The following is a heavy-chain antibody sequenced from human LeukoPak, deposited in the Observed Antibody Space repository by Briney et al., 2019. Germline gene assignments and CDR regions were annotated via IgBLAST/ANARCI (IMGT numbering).Heavy chain of an antibody. CDR2: IYYSGST. CDR3: ARSRLSGSYEIDY. Sequence: SETLSLTCAVYGGSFSGYYWSWIRQPPGKGLEWIGYIYYSGSTNYNPSLKSRVTISVDTSKNQFSLKLSSVTAADTAVYYCARSRLSGSYEIDYWGQGTLVTVSS. CDR1: GGSFSGYY. V-gene: IGHV4-59*08. D-gene: IGHD1-26*01. J-gene: IGHJ4*02.